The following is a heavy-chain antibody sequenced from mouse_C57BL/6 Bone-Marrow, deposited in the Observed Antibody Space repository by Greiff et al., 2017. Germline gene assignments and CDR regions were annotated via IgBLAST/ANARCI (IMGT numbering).Heavy chain of an antibody. CDR3: TTIITTGY. J-gene: IGHJ2*01. V-gene: IGHV14-4*01. CDR2: LDPENGDT. CDR1: GFNIKDDY. D-gene: IGHD1-2*01. Sequence: EVQLQQSGAELVRPGASVKLSCTASGFNIKDDYMHWVKQRPEQGLEWIGWLDPENGDTEYASKFQGKATITADTSSNTAYLQLSSLTSEDTAVYYCTTIITTGYGGQGTTLTVSS.